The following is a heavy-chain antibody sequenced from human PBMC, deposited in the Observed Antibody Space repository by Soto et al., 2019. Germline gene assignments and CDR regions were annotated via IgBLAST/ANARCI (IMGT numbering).Heavy chain of an antibody. CDR1: GGTFSTYA. CDR2: IIPMFGTA. CDR3: ASGIQLWLRRINTGYSG. Sequence: QVPLVQSGAEVQKPASSVKVSCKAPGGTFSTYAISWVRQAPGQGLEWMGGIIPMFGTANYAQRFQDRVTITADESTNTVYMELSSLRSEDTAVYFCASGIQLWLRRINTGYSGWGQGTLVTVSS. D-gene: IGHD5-18*01. J-gene: IGHJ4*02. V-gene: IGHV1-69*12.